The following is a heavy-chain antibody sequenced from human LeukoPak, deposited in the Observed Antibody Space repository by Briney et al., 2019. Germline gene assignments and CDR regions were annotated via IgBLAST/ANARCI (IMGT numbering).Heavy chain of an antibody. J-gene: IGHJ4*02. V-gene: IGHV3-9*01. Sequence: PGGSLRLSCAASGFTFDDYAMPWVRHAPGKGLEWVSGISWNSGSIHYADSVKGRFTISRDNAKNSLYLQMNSLRGEDTALYYCAKDISRYCTNGVCYINWGQGTLVTVSS. D-gene: IGHD2-8*01. CDR1: GFTFDDYA. CDR3: AKDISRYCTNGVCYIN. CDR2: ISWNSGSI.